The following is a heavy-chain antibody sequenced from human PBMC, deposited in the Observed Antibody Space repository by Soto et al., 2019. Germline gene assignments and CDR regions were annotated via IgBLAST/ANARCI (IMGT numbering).Heavy chain of an antibody. Sequence: QVQLVQSGAEVKKPGASVKVSCKASGYTFTSYDINWVRQTSRQGLEWMGWMNPNSGNTGYAQKFQGRVTMTRNTSIRTAYMEQSSMRSEYSVFHYCAIVWSYSSSFYYWGQGLLVTVSS. CDR3: AIVWSYSSSFYY. CDR2: MNPNSGNT. CDR1: GYTFTSYD. D-gene: IGHD4-4*01. V-gene: IGHV1-8*01. J-gene: IGHJ4*02.